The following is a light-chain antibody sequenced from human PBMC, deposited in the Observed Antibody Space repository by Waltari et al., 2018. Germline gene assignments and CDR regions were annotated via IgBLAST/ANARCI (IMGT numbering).Light chain of an antibody. J-gene: IGKJ3*01. CDR3: QQFDYSAFT. CDR1: QSIRNNY. V-gene: IGKV3-20*01. Sequence: ETVLTQSPGTLSLSPGERVTLSCRASQSIRNNYLAWYQQKPGQAPRLLIYDVSRRATGTPDRFSGSGSGTDFSLSISSLGPEDSAVYYCQQFDYSAFTFGPGTKVNIK. CDR2: DVS.